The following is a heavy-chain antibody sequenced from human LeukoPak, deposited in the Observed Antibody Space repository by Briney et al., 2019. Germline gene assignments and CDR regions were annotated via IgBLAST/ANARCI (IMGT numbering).Heavy chain of an antibody. D-gene: IGHD3-22*01. Sequence: SETLSLTCSVSGDSISDQHWSWIRQPAGKGLEWIGITSGGGNYNPSLKSRVTMSVDTSKNQVSLNLRSVTAAGTAVYYCARLYYYNDGGLYYGPEAFDIWGQGTMVTVSS. CDR2: TSGGG. CDR1: GDSISDQH. J-gene: IGHJ3*02. CDR3: ARLYYYNDGGLYYGPEAFDI. V-gene: IGHV4-4*07.